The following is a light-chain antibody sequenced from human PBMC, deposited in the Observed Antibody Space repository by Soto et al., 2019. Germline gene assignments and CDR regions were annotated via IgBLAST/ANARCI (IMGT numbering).Light chain of an antibody. V-gene: IGKV3-15*01. CDR3: HQYNNGWT. Sequence: EIVLTQSPATLSSFPGDRVTLSCRASQSVSSNLAWYQQTPGQAPRLLIYGASTRATGIPARFSASGSGTEFTLTISSLQSEDFAVYFCHQYNNGWTFGQGTKVDIK. CDR2: GAS. J-gene: IGKJ1*01. CDR1: QSVSSN.